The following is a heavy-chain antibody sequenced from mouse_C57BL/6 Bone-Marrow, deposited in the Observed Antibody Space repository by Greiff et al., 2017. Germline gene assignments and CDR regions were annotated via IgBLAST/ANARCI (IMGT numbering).Heavy chain of an antibody. CDR2: ISDGGSYT. V-gene: IGHV5-4*01. CDR3: ARDGYPMDY. Sequence: DVMLVESGGGLVKPGGSLKLSCAVSGFTFSSYAMSWVRQTPEKRLEWVATISDGGSYTYYPDNVKGRFTISRDNAKNNLYLQMSHLKSEDTAMYYCARDGYPMDYWGQGTSVTVSS. CDR1: GFTFSSYA. J-gene: IGHJ4*01. D-gene: IGHD1-2*01.